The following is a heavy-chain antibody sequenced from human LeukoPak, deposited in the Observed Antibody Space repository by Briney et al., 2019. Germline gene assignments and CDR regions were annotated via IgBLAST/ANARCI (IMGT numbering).Heavy chain of an antibody. CDR2: IYHSGST. CDR1: GGSISSSNW. D-gene: IGHD3-3*01. CDR3: ARGPRITIFGVVITPFDY. V-gene: IGHV4-4*02. J-gene: IGHJ4*02. Sequence: SETLSLTCAVSGGSISSSNWWSWVRQPPGKGLEWIGEIYHSGSTNYNPSLKSRVTISVDKSKNQFSLKLSSVTAADTAVYYCARGPRITIFGVVITPFDYWGQGTLVTVSS.